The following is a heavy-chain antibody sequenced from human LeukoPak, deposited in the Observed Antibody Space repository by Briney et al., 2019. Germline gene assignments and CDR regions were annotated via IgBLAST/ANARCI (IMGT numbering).Heavy chain of an antibody. CDR2: IYSDGST. V-gene: IGHV3-66*01. D-gene: IGHD2-15*01. Sequence: GGSLRLSCATSGITVSSDYMSWVRQAPGKGLEWVSVIYSDGSTYYADSVKGRFTISRDNSKNTLYLQMNSLRAEDTAVYYCARDCSGGSCYSRDPFDYWGQGTLVTVSS. CDR1: GITVSSDY. J-gene: IGHJ4*02. CDR3: ARDCSGGSCYSRDPFDY.